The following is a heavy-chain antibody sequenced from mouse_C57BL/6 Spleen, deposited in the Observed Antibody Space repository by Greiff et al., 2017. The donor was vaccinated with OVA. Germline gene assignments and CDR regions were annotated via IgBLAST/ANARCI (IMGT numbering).Heavy chain of an antibody. CDR2: IYPGDGDT. CDR1: GYAFSSSW. V-gene: IGHV1-82*01. Sequence: VQLQQSGPELVKPGASVKISCKASGYAFSSSWMNWVKQRPGKGLEWIGRIYPGDGDTNYNGKFKGKATLTADKSSSTAYMQLSSLTSEDSAVYVCARPTVVATRYFDVWGTGTTVTVSS. CDR3: ARPTVVATRYFDV. J-gene: IGHJ1*03. D-gene: IGHD1-1*01.